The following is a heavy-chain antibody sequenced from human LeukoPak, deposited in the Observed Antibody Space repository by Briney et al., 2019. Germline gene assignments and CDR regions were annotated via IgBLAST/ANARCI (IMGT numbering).Heavy chain of an antibody. V-gene: IGHV4-30-4*01. CDR2: IYYSGST. D-gene: IGHD1-26*01. CDR3: ARGDAESGSYFTGYDY. Sequence: PSQTLSLTCTVSGGSISSGDYYWSWIRQPPGKGLEWIGYIYYSGSTYYNPSLKSRVTISVDTSKNQFSLKLSSVIAADTAVYYCARGDAESGSYFTGYDYWGQGTLVTVSS. J-gene: IGHJ4*02. CDR1: GGSISSGDYY.